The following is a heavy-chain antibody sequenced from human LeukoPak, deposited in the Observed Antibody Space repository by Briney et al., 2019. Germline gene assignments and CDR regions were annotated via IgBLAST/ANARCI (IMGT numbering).Heavy chain of an antibody. CDR1: RFTFSSYW. CDR2: IKSDGRST. D-gene: IGHD4-17*01. CDR3: ARDNGDYVSVDY. Sequence: GGSLRLSCAASRFTFSSYWMHWVRQAPGKGLVWLSRIKSDGRSTSYADSVKGRITISRDNAKSTLYLQMNGLRAEDTAVYYCARDNGDYVSVDYWGQGTLVTVSS. J-gene: IGHJ4*02. V-gene: IGHV3-74*01.